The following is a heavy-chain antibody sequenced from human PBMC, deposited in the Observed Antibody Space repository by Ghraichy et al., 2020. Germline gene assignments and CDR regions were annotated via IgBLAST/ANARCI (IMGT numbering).Heavy chain of an antibody. CDR2: IKEDGSEK. CDR1: DFSFSTYW. V-gene: IGHV3-7*01. J-gene: IGHJ5*02. D-gene: IGHD3-10*01. CDR3: AREFFGTDH. Sequence: GALNISCEASDFSFSTYWMAWVRQSPGKGLEWVANIKEDGSEKHYVDSVKGRFTISRDNDENSLFLQMNSLRVDDTAVYYCAREFFGTDHWGQGTLVTVSS.